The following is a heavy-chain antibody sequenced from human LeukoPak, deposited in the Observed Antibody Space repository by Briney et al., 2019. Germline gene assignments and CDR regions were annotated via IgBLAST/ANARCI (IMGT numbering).Heavy chain of an antibody. CDR2: IHPSGIF. Sequence: SETLSLTCAVYGGSCYDYYCSWLRQPPRKGLEWIGEIHPSGIFYYNSSLLSRVTISIDTSKSQFSLRLTSVTAADTAFYYCARGRDRSKAGDHWGQGSLVTVSS. CDR3: ARGRDRSKAGDH. CDR1: GGSCYDYY. V-gene: IGHV4-34*01. J-gene: IGHJ4*02. D-gene: IGHD5-24*01.